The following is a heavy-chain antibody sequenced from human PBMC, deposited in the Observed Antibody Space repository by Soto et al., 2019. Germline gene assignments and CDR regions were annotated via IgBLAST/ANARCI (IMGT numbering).Heavy chain of an antibody. CDR2: IYYSGST. D-gene: IGHD5-18*01. J-gene: IGHJ5*02. V-gene: IGHV4-61*08. Sequence: SETLSLTCTVSGGSVSSGDYYWSWIRQPPGKGLEWIGYIYYSGSTNYNPSLKSRVSISLDTSKNQFSLRLTSVTAADTAVYYCARIPVDTYMINWFDPWGQVPLVTVSP. CDR3: ARIPVDTYMINWFDP. CDR1: GGSVSSGDYY.